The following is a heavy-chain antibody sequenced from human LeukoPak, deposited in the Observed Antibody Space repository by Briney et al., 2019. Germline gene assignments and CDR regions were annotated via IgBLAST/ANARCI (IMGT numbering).Heavy chain of an antibody. V-gene: IGHV3-30*03. CDR1: GFTFSSYG. D-gene: IGHD2-2*01. CDR2: ISYDGSNK. J-gene: IGHJ4*02. Sequence: GGSLRLSCAASGFTFSSYGMHWVRQAPGKGLEWVAVISYDGSNKYYADSVKGRFTISRDNAKNSLYLQMNSLRAEDTAVYYCARGRYQLLLFDYWGQGTLVTVSS. CDR3: ARGRYQLLLFDY.